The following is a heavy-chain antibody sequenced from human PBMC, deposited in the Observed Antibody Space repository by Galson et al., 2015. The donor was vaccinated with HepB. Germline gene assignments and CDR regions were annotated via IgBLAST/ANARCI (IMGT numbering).Heavy chain of an antibody. D-gene: IGHD6-13*01. CDR1: EFIFRNYW. J-gene: IGHJ4*02. Sequence: SLRLSCAASEFIFRNYWMSWVRQAPGKGLEWVANINQDGTEQFYVGSVKGRFTIARDNTKNSVTLQMNSLRAEDTAVYYCATNRWSNSWLDYWGQGTLVTVSS. CDR3: ATNRWSNSWLDY. V-gene: IGHV3-7*03. CDR2: INQDGTEQ.